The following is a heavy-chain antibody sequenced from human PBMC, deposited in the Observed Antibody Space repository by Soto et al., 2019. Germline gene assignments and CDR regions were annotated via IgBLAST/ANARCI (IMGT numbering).Heavy chain of an antibody. CDR2: IWYDGSIK. D-gene: IGHD6-19*01. J-gene: IGHJ4*02. CDR1: GFTFSSYG. CDR3: ARDRGIAVADTEDFDY. V-gene: IGHV3-33*01. Sequence: QVQLVESGGGVVQPGRSLRLSCAASGFTFSSYGMHWVRQAPGKGLERVAVIWYDGSIKYYADSVKGRFTISRDNSKSTLYLQMSSLGSEDTAVYYCARDRGIAVADTEDFDYWGQGTLVTVSS.